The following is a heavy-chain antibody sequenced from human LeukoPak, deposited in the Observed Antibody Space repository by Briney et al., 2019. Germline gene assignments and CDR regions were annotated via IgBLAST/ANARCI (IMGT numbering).Heavy chain of an antibody. CDR1: GYTFTGYY. V-gene: IGHV1-69*04. J-gene: IGHJ5*02. Sequence: GASVKVSCKASGYTFTGYYMHWVRQAPGQGLEWMGRIIPILGIANYAQKFQGRVTITADKSTSTAYMELSSLRSEDTAVYYCARVPNWFDPWGQGTLVTVSS. CDR3: ARVPNWFDP. CDR2: IIPILGIA.